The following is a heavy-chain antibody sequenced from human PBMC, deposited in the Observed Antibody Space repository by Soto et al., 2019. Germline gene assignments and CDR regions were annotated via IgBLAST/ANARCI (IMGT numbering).Heavy chain of an antibody. Sequence: QVQLQESGPGLVKPSETLSLTCSVSGDSVSSYYWSWIRQPPVKGLEWIGYVYYDGSTNDNPSLETRVTISIDTSKNQVSLKLNSVTAADTAVYHCARGRRSPTGYYGLDVWGQGTTVAVSS. CDR2: VYYDGST. J-gene: IGHJ6*02. V-gene: IGHV4-59*02. CDR3: ARGRRSPTGYYGLDV. D-gene: IGHD2-8*02. CDR1: GDSVSSYY.